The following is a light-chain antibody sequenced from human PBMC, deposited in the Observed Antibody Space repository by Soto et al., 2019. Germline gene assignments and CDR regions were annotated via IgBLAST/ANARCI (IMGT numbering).Light chain of an antibody. CDR2: EVI. V-gene: IGLV2-14*01. CDR1: SSDIGGYNF. J-gene: IGLJ2*01. Sequence: QTVVTQPASVSGSPGQSITISCTGTSSDIGGYNFVSWYQQHPGKAPKLMIYEVINRPSGVSNRFSGSKSGNTASLTISGLQAEDEADYYCSSYTSSSTLGVFGGGTKLTVL. CDR3: SSYTSSSTLGV.